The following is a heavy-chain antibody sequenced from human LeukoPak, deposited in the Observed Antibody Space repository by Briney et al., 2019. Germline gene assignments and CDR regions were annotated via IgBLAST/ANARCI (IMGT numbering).Heavy chain of an antibody. CDR2: ISSSSSYI. J-gene: IGHJ5*02. CDR3: ARVACSGGSCYPGWFDP. D-gene: IGHD2-15*01. V-gene: IGHV3-21*01. CDR1: GFTFSSYA. Sequence: GGSLRLSCAASGFTFSSYAMSWVRQAPGKGLEWVSSISSSSSYIYYADSVKGRFTISRDNAKNSLYLQMNSLRAEDTAVYYCARVACSGGSCYPGWFDPWGQGTLVTVSS.